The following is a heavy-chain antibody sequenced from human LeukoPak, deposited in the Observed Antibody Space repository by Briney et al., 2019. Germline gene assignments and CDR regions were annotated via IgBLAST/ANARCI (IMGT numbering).Heavy chain of an antibody. CDR2: ISYDGSNE. V-gene: IGHV3-30*04. CDR3: ARAADYGDFLNY. J-gene: IGHJ4*02. Sequence: GGSLRLSCAASGFTFSSYPMHWVRQAPGKGLEWGALISYDGSNEYYADSVKGRFTISRDSSKNTLYMQMNSLRPEDTAVYYCARAADYGDFLNYWGQGTLVTVSS. D-gene: IGHD4-17*01. CDR1: GFTFSSYP.